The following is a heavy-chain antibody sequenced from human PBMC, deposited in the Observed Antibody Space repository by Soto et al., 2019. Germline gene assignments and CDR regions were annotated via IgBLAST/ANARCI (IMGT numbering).Heavy chain of an antibody. CDR1: GFTFSSYG. CDR2: ISYDRGNK. CDR3: AKAAMIVVVMEGFFDY. V-gene: IGHV3-30*18. J-gene: IGHJ4*02. D-gene: IGHD3-22*01. Sequence: GGSLRLSCAASGFTFSSYGMHWVRQAPGKGLEWVAVISYDRGNKYYADSLKGRFTISRDNSKNTLYLQMNSLRAEDTDVYYCAKAAMIVVVMEGFFDYWGQGT.